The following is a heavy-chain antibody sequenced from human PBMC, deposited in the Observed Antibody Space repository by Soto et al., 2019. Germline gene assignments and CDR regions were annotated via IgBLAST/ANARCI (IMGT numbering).Heavy chain of an antibody. CDR1: GFSLSNGKVG. V-gene: IGHV2-26*01. J-gene: IGHJ6*03. CDR2: IFSNDEK. Sequence: HVTLKESGPVLVKPTEPLTLTCTVSGFSLSNGKVGVSWIRQPPVKALEWLAHIFSNDEKSYRTSLKSRLTISEDTSKSQVVLTMTNVDPVDTATYYCARILFGRSVAGGYFYMDVWGKGTPVTVSS. D-gene: IGHD6-19*01. CDR3: ARILFGRSVAGGYFYMDV.